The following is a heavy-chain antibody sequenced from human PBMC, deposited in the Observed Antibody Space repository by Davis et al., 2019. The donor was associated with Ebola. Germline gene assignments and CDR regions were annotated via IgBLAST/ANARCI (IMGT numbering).Heavy chain of an antibody. CDR3: ARVEAGDDWQQLGLQQIDY. D-gene: IGHD6-13*01. CDR1: GFTFSSYS. CDR2: ISSSSSYI. V-gene: IGHV3-21*01. J-gene: IGHJ4*02. Sequence: PGGSLRLSCAASGFTFSSYSMNWVRQAPGKGLEWVSSISSSSSYIYYADSVKGRFTISRDNAKNSLYLQMNSLRAEDTAVYYCARVEAGDDWQQLGLQQIDYWGQGTLVTVSS.